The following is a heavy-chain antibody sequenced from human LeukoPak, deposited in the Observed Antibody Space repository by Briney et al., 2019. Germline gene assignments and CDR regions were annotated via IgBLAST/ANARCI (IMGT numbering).Heavy chain of an antibody. D-gene: IGHD4-17*01. J-gene: IGHJ4*02. CDR3: ARTAVTNGVGY. CDR2: IYYSGST. V-gene: IGHV4-39*01. CDR1: GGSISSSSYY. Sequence: SETLSLTCTVSGGSISSSSYYWGWIRQPPGKGLEWIGSIYYSGSTYYNPSLKSRVTISVDTSKNQFTLKLSSVTAADTAVYYCARTAVTNGVGYWGQGTLVTVSS.